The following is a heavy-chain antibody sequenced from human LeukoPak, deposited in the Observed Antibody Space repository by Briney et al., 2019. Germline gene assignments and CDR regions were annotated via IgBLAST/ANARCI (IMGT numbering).Heavy chain of an antibody. D-gene: IGHD6-6*01. CDR2: IYYSGST. V-gene: IGHV4-59*01. J-gene: IGHJ4*02. Sequence: PSETLSLTCTVSGGPISSYYWSWIRQPPGKGLEWIGYIYYSGSTNYNPSLKSRVTISVDTSKNQFSLKLSSVTAADTAVYYCARDGPLSWFDYWGQGTLVTVSS. CDR1: GGPISSYY. CDR3: ARDGPLSWFDY.